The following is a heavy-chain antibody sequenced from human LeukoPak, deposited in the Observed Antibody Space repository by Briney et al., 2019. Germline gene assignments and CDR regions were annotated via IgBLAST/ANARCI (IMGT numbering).Heavy chain of an antibody. CDR1: GVSISSYY. J-gene: IGHJ4*02. Sequence: SETLSLTCTVSGVSISSYYWSWIRQPPGKGLEWVGYIYYSGTTNYNPSLKSRVTISVDTSKNQFSLKLSSVTAADTAVYYCARGVYIAAAQYGYWGQGTLVTVSS. V-gene: IGHV4-59*01. CDR2: IYYSGTT. D-gene: IGHD6-13*01. CDR3: ARGVYIAAAQYGY.